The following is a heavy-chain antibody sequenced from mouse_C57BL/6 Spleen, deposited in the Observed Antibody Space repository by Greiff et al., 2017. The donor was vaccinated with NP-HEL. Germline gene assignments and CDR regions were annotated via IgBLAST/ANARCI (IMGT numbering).Heavy chain of an antibody. J-gene: IGHJ2*01. CDR3: ARRDDYDEGYFDY. D-gene: IGHD2-4*01. Sequence: VQLKQSGPVLVKPGASVKMSCKASGYTFTDYYMNWVKQSHGKSLEWIGVINPYNGGTSYNQKFKGKATLTVDKSSSTAYMELNSLTSEDSAVYYCARRDDYDEGYFDYWGQGTTLTVSS. CDR2: INPYNGGT. CDR1: GYTFTDYY. V-gene: IGHV1-19*01.